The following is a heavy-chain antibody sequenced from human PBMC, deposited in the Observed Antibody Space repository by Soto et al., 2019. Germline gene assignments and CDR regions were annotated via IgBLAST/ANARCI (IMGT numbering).Heavy chain of an antibody. J-gene: IGHJ3*02. CDR2: IWYDGSNK. V-gene: IGHV3-33*01. CDR1: GFTFSSYG. CDR3: ARDWCTGGSCYSRFDI. D-gene: IGHD2-15*01. Sequence: QVQLVESGGGVVQPGRSLRLSCAASGFTFSSYGMHWVRQAPGKGLEWVAVIWYDGSNKYYADSVKGRFTISRDNSKNTLYLQVNSLRAEDTAVYYCARDWCTGGSCYSRFDIWGQGTMVTVSS.